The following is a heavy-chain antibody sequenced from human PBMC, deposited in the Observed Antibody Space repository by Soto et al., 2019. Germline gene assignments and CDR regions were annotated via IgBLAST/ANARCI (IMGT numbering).Heavy chain of an antibody. CDR2: ISYDGSNK. Sequence: QVQLVESGGGVVQPGRSLRLSCAAAGFTFSSDGMHWVRQAPGKGLERVAVISYDGSNKYYADSVKGRFTTARDKSKNTLELQVNGQRAEDTAVYYCAKDWAGWKLRPYYGLDGWGHGTTGSVS. CDR1: GFTFSSDG. J-gene: IGHJ6*02. D-gene: IGHD1-26*01. CDR3: AKDWAGWKLRPYYGLDG. V-gene: IGHV3-30*18.